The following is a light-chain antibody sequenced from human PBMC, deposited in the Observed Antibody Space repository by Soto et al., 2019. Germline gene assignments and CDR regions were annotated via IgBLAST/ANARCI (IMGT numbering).Light chain of an antibody. CDR1: SGHSTYA. CDR2: LNSDGSH. V-gene: IGLV4-69*01. Sequence: QPVLTQSPSASASLGASVKLTCTLSSGHSTYAIAWHQQQPGKGPRYLMKLNSDGSHSKGDGIPDRFSGSSSGAERYLSISSLQSEDEADYYCQTWVTGPPWVFGGGTKLTVL. CDR3: QTWVTGPPWV. J-gene: IGLJ3*02.